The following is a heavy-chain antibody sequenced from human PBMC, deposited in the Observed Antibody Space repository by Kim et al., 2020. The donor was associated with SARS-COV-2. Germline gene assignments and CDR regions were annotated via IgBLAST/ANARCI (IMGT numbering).Heavy chain of an antibody. V-gene: IGHV4-38-2*02. CDR3: ARATRDSGSYGWFDP. D-gene: IGHD3-10*01. Sequence: SETLSLTCTVSGYSISSGYYWGWIRQPPGKGLEWIGSIYHSGSTYYNPSLKSRVTISVDTSKNQFSLKLSSVTAADTAVYYCARATRDSGSYGWFDPWGQGTLVTVSS. J-gene: IGHJ5*02. CDR1: GYSISSGYY. CDR2: IYHSGST.